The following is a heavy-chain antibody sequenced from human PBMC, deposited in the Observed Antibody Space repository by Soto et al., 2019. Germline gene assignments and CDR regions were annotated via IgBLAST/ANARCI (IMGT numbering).Heavy chain of an antibody. CDR1: GGSFSGYY. CDR3: ASLGGYCSGGSCYGYSYGTYYYYGMDV. J-gene: IGHJ6*02. Sequence: QVQLQQWGAGLLKPSETLSLTCAVYGGSFSGYYWSWIRQPPGKVLEWIGEINHSGSTNYNPSLKSRVTISVDTSKNQFSLKLSSVTAADTAVYYCASLGGYCSGGSCYGYSYGTYYYYGMDVWGQGTTVTVSS. CDR2: INHSGST. V-gene: IGHV4-34*01. D-gene: IGHD2-15*01.